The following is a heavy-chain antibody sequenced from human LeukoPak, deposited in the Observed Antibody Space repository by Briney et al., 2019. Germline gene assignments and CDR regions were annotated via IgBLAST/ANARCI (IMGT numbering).Heavy chain of an antibody. J-gene: IGHJ4*02. CDR1: GFTFSSYA. D-gene: IGHD5-18*01. CDR3: AKEMGYSGANY. CDR2: ISGSGGST. Sequence: GASLRLSCAASGFTFSSYAMSWVRQAPGKGLEWVSAISGSGGSTYYADSVRGRFTISRDNSKNTLYLQMNSLRAEDTAVYYCAKEMGYSGANYWGQGTLVTVSS. V-gene: IGHV3-23*01.